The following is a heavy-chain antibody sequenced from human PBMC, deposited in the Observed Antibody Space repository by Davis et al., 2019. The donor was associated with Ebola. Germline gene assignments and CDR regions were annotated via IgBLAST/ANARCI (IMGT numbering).Heavy chain of an antibody. CDR3: ARGPSIVGATPRGAFDI. V-gene: IGHV3-53*01. CDR2: IYSGGST. Sequence: GESLKISCAASGFTVSSNYMSWVRQAPGKGLEWVSVIYSGGSTYYADSVKGRFTISRDNSKNTLYLQMNSLRAEDTAVYYCARGPSIVGATPRGAFDIWGQGTMVTVSS. CDR1: GFTVSSNY. D-gene: IGHD1-26*01. J-gene: IGHJ3*02.